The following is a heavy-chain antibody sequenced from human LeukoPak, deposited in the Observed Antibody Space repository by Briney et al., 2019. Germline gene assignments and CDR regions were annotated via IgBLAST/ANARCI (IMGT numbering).Heavy chain of an antibody. V-gene: IGHV3-23*01. CDR1: GFTFSNYA. CDR3: AKGHSDYGTGFDL. Sequence: GGSLRLSCAASGFTFSNYAMCWVRQAPGKGLESVSVISGTGAFTYYADSVKGRFTISRDNSKNTLYLQMNSLRAEDTTVYYCAKGHSDYGTGFDLWGRGTLVTVSS. D-gene: IGHD4-17*01. CDR2: ISGTGAFT. J-gene: IGHJ4*02.